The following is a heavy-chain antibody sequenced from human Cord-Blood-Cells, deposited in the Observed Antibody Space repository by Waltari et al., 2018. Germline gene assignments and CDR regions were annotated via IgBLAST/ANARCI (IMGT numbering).Heavy chain of an antibody. V-gene: IGHV3-7*05. CDR3: ARAGDSIAAAGDY. J-gene: IGHJ4*02. CDR1: GFTFSSYW. CDR2: IQQDGSEK. D-gene: IGHD6-13*01. Sequence: EVQLVESGGGLVQPGGSLRLSCAASGFTFSSYWMSWVRQAPGKGLEWVANIQQDGSEKYYVDSVKGRFTISRDNAKNSLYLQMNSLRAEDTAVYYCARAGDSIAAAGDYWGQGTLVTVSS.